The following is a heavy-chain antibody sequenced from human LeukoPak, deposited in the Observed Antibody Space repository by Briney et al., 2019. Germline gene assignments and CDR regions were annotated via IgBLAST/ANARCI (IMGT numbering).Heavy chain of an antibody. D-gene: IGHD6-19*01. V-gene: IGHV1-69*01. CDR1: GGTFSSYA. CDR3: AKDSSGWFRYYYYYYMDV. Sequence: ASVKVSCKASGGTFSSYAISWVRQAPGQGLEWMGGIIPIFGTANYAQKFQDRVTITADESTSTAYMELSGLRSEDTAVYYCAKDSSGWFRYYYYYYMDVWGKGTTVTVSS. CDR2: IIPIFGTA. J-gene: IGHJ6*03.